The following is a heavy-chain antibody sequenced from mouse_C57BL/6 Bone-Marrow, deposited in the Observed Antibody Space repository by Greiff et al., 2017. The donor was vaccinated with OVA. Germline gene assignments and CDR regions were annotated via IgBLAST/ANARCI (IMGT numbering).Heavy chain of an antibody. CDR2: IHPNSGST. J-gene: IGHJ3*01. Sequence: QVQLQQPGAALVKPGASVKLSCKASGYTFTRYWLPWVKPRPGQGLEWIGLIHPNSGSTHYSEKFKNKATLTVDTSSTTDYMQLSSLTSEDAAVYYCARGRFAYGGRGTLVTVSA. V-gene: IGHV1-64*01. CDR3: ARGRFAY. CDR1: GYTFTRYW.